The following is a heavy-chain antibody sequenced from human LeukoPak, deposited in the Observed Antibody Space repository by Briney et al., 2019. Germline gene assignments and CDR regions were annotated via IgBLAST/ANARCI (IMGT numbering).Heavy chain of an antibody. CDR2: IKQDGSEK. CDR1: GFTFSSYW. D-gene: IGHD3-9*01. V-gene: IGHV3-7*01. Sequence: GGSLRLSCAASGFTFSSYWMSWVRQAPGKGLEWVANIKQDGSEKYYVDSVKGRFTISRDNAKNSPYLQMNSLRAEDTAVYYCARVIDILTGYYDYYGMDVWGQGTTVTVSS. J-gene: IGHJ6*02. CDR3: ARVIDILTGYYDYYGMDV.